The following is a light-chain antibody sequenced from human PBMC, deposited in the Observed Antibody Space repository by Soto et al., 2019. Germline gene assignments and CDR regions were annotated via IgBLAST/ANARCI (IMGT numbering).Light chain of an antibody. Sequence: EIEMKQSPATLSLAPCERVALSCRASQSVSSSLAWYQQKPGQAPRLLIYDASNRATGIPARFSGSGSGTDFTLTISSLEPEDFAVYYCQQCSNWPQTFGQGTKVDIK. V-gene: IGKV3-11*01. J-gene: IGKJ1*01. CDR1: QSVSSS. CDR3: QQCSNWPQT. CDR2: DAS.